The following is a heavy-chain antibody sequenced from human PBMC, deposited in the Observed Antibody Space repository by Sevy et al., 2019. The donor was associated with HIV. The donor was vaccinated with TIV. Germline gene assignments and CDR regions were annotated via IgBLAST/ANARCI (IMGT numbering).Heavy chain of an antibody. J-gene: IGHJ4*02. CDR2: ISYIGST. V-gene: IGHV4-61*01. CDR3: VRDRIAAAGGYFDN. Sequence: SETLSRTCTVSGGSLSSGSYYWSWIRQPPGKGLEWIGYISYIGSTNYNPSLKSRVTISVDTSKNQLSLRLTSVTAADTAVYYCVRDRIAAAGGYFDNWGQGTLVTVSS. D-gene: IGHD6-13*01. CDR1: GGSLSSGSYY.